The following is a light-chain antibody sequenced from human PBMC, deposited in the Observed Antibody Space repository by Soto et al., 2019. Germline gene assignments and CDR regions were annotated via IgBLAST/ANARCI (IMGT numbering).Light chain of an antibody. CDR3: QQYNNWPPIT. CDR1: QSVSSN. CDR2: GAS. Sequence: VLTQSPATLSVSPGERATLSSRASQSVSSNLAWYQQNPGQAPRLLSYGASTRATGIPARFSGSGSGTEFTLTISSLQSEDFAVYYCQQYNNWPPITFGQGTRLEIK. J-gene: IGKJ5*01. V-gene: IGKV3-15*01.